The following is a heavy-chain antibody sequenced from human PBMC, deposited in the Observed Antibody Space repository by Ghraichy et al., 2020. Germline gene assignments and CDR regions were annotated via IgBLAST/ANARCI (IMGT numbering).Heavy chain of an antibody. CDR1: GGSFSGYY. Sequence: SETLSLTCAVYGGSFSGYYWSWIRQPPGKGLEWIGEINHSGSTNYNPSLKSRVTISVDTSKNQFSLKLSSVTAADTAVYYCARHRVPQEYYFDYWGQGTLVTVSS. CDR2: INHSGST. CDR3: ARHRVPQEYYFDY. D-gene: IGHD3-10*01. V-gene: IGHV4-34*01. J-gene: IGHJ4*02.